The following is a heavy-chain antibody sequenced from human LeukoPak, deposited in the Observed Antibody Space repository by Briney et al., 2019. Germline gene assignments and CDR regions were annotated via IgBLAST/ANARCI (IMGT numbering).Heavy chain of an antibody. Sequence: ASVKVSCKASGYTFTSYYMHWVRQAPGQGLEWMGIINPSGGSTSYAQKFQGRVTMTRDTSTSIVYMELSSLRSEDTAVYYCARDEDIVVVVAEPGGMDVWGQGTTVTVSS. V-gene: IGHV1-46*01. CDR2: INPSGGST. CDR3: ARDEDIVVVVAEPGGMDV. J-gene: IGHJ6*02. CDR1: GYTFTSYY. D-gene: IGHD2-15*01.